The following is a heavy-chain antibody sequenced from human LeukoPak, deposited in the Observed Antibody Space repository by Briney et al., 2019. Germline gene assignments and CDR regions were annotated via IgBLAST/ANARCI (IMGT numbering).Heavy chain of an antibody. J-gene: IGHJ5*02. D-gene: IGHD6-25*01. CDR2: IYYSGRT. CDR1: GGSISSYD. Sequence: PSETLSLTCTVSGGSISSYDWSWIRQPPGKGLEWIGYIYYSGRTNYNPSLKSRVTISGDTSKNQFSLKLNSVTAADTAVYYCARTARQRLEVYWFDPWAREPWSASPQ. V-gene: IGHV4-59*01. CDR3: ARTARQRLEVYWFDP.